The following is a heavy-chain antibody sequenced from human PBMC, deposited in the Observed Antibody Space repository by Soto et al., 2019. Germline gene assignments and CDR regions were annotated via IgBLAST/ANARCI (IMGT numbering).Heavy chain of an antibody. V-gene: IGHV3-7*01. CDR1: GFNFRAYW. CDR3: VRDVVFDYAN. Sequence: EVQLVESGGALVQPGGSLRISCVGSGFNFRAYWMSWVRQAPGKGLEWVATMKEDGREIYYVGAVKGRFAISRDNDENSLHLQMRFVSSADTGVNFCVRDVVFDYANWGQGPMVTVSA. J-gene: IGHJ4*02. D-gene: IGHD2-2*01. CDR2: MKEDGREI.